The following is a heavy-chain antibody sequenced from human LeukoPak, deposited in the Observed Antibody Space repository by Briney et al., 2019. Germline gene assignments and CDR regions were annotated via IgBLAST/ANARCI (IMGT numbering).Heavy chain of an antibody. J-gene: IGHJ3*01. CDR1: GYSFSDNG. CDR2: ISPHNGNT. V-gene: IGHV1-18*04. D-gene: IGHD3-16*01. Sequence: ASVKVTCKASGYSFSDNGLNWVRQAPGQGLEWMGWISPHNGNTKYVENLEGRVTMTTDASTNTAYMELRSLTSDDTAVYYCAREGLGEYMAHDAFDLWGQGTMVIVSS. CDR3: AREGLGEYMAHDAFDL.